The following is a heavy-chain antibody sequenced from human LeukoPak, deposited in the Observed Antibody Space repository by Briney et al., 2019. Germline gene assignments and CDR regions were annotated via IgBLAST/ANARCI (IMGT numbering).Heavy chain of an antibody. J-gene: IGHJ5*02. D-gene: IGHD3-10*01. CDR1: GYTFTSYG. CDR3: ARDPAMVRGVIIRWFDP. Sequence: GASVKVSCKASGYTFTSYGISWVRQAPGQGLEWMGWISAYNGNTNYAQKLQGRVTMTTDTSTSTAYMELRSLRSDDTAVYYYARDPAMVRGVIIRWFDPWGQGTLVTVSS. CDR2: ISAYNGNT. V-gene: IGHV1-18*01.